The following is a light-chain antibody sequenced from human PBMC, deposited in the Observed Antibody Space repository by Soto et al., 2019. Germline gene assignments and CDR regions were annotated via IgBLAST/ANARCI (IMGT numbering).Light chain of an antibody. CDR2: EGS. CDR1: NDLGNYNL. Sequence: QSALTQPASVSGSPGQSITISCTGANDLGNYNLVSWYQHHPGKAPKLIIYEGSQRPSGVSNRFSGSKSGNTASLTISGLQAEDEADYYCCSYAASSTFDVFGTGTKLTVL. V-gene: IGLV2-23*03. CDR3: CSYAASSTFDV. J-gene: IGLJ1*01.